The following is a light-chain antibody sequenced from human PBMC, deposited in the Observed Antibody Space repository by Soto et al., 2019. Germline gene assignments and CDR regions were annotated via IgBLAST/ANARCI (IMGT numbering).Light chain of an antibody. J-gene: IGKJ1*01. CDR1: QGITYD. CDR2: AAP. Sequence: AIERTQSPSYVSSSVGDRVTITCRASQGITYDLGWYQQKPGKAPKLLIYAAPRLQSGVPTRFRGSGSGTDFTLTISCLKSEDFETYYCQQYYSFPRTFGQGTKVDI. V-gene: IGKV1-6*01. CDR3: QQYYSFPRT.